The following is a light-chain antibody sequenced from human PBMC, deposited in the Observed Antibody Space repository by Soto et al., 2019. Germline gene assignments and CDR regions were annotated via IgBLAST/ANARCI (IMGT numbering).Light chain of an antibody. Sequence: ITLTQSPGTLSLYPGERATLSCRASQSVTNSLAWSQQKPGQAPRLLIYHASERPSGLPARFSGRGSGTDFTLTISCLEPEDFAVYYCHQRGAWPLTFGGGTTVEI. J-gene: IGKJ4*01. CDR3: HQRGAWPLT. CDR2: HAS. CDR1: QSVTNS. V-gene: IGKV3-11*01.